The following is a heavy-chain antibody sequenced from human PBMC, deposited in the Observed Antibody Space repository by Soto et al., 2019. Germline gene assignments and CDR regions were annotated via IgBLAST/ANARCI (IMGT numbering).Heavy chain of an antibody. V-gene: IGHV1-46*01. D-gene: IGHD3-3*01. J-gene: IGHJ6*02. CDR1: GYTFTSYY. CDR3: ARASTYDFWSGYYSYYYGMDV. CDR2: INPIGGST. Sequence: QVQLVKPGAGVKKPGASVKVSGKASGYTFTSYYMPWGRQPPGQGLGWLGIINPIGGSTSYDQKFQGRVTMTRDTSTSTVYMELSSLRSEDTAVYYCARASTYDFWSGYYSYYYGMDVWSQGTTVTVSS.